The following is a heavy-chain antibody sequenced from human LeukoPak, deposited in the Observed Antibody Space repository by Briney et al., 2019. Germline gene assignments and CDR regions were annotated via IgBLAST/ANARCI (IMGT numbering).Heavy chain of an antibody. CDR3: ARDYGSGPYPGVFDI. V-gene: IGHV4-39*07. D-gene: IGHD3-10*01. J-gene: IGHJ3*02. CDR1: RGSIRNSGYY. Sequence: SETLSLTCSVSRGSIRNSGYYWGWIRQSPGKGLEWIGNLYYSGSTYYNPSLQSRVTISVDTSKNQFSLKLSSVTAADTAVYYCARDYGSGPYPGVFDIWGQGTKVTASS. CDR2: LYYSGST.